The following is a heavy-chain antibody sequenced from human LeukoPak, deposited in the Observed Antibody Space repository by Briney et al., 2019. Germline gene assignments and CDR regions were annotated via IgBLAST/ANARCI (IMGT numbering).Heavy chain of an antibody. CDR2: IYYSGST. Sequence: SETLSLTCTVSGGSISSVSYYWAWIRQPPGKGLEWIGNIYYSGSTYYNPSLKSRVTISVDTSKNQVSLKLSSVTAADTAVYFCARQLPTAAADTRGYFDYWGQGTVGTVSS. D-gene: IGHD6-25*01. V-gene: IGHV4-39*01. CDR3: ARQLPTAAADTRGYFDY. CDR1: GGSISSVSYY. J-gene: IGHJ4*02.